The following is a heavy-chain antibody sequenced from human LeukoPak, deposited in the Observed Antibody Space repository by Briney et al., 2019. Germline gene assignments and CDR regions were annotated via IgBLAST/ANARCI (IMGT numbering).Heavy chain of an antibody. J-gene: IGHJ4*02. V-gene: IGHV5-51*01. CDR1: GYMFTSYW. D-gene: IGHD3-22*01. CDR2: IYPRDSNT. CDR3: ARRTYYYDNNGYYLDY. Sequence: GESLNISCKGSGYMFTSYWIGWVRQMPGKGLEWMGIIYPRDSNTTYSPSFQGQVTISADKSINTAYLQWSSLKASDTAMYYCARRTYYYDNNGYYLDYWGQGTLVTVSS.